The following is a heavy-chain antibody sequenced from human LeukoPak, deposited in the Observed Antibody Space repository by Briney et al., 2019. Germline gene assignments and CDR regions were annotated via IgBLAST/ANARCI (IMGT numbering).Heavy chain of an antibody. D-gene: IGHD3-10*01. V-gene: IGHV6-1*01. CDR2: TYYRSNKWNS. CDR3: ARDGSASFFNL. CDR1: GDSVSSDSAV. Sequence: SQTLLLTCAISGDSVSSDSAVWNWIRQSPSRGLEWLGRTYYRSNKWNSHYAESVKSRLTIKPDTSRNQFSLQLSSVTPEDTAVYYCARDGSASFFNLWGQGTLVTVSS. J-gene: IGHJ5*02.